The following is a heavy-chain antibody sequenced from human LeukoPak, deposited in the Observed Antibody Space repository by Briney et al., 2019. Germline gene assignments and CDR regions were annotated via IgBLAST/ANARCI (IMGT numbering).Heavy chain of an antibody. Sequence: SETLSLTCTVSGGSIRRSKYYWGWIRQPPEKGLEWIGEINHSGSTNYNPSLKSRITRSVDTAKNQFSLELTSVSAADTAVYYCARRRYDASGYYPSRGRYFDYWGQGTLVTVSS. V-gene: IGHV4-39*07. D-gene: IGHD3-22*01. CDR2: INHSGST. CDR1: GGSIRRSKYY. CDR3: ARRRYDASGYYPSRGRYFDY. J-gene: IGHJ4*02.